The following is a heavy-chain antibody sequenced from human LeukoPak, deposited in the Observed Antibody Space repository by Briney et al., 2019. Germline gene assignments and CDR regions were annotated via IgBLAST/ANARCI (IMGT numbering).Heavy chain of an antibody. Sequence: SSETLSLTCAVYGGSFSGYYWSWIRQPPGKGLEWIGEINHSGSTNYTPSLKSRVTISVDTSKNQFSLKLSSVTAADTAVYYCARGRRFLGQLHYDFWSGREELFDYWGQGTLVTVSS. V-gene: IGHV4-34*01. CDR3: ARGRRFLGQLHYDFWSGREELFDY. CDR2: INHSGST. D-gene: IGHD3-3*01. CDR1: GGSFSGYY. J-gene: IGHJ4*02.